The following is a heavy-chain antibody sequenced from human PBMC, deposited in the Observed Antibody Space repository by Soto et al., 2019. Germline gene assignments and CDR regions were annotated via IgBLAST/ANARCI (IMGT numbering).Heavy chain of an antibody. CDR3: ATIAVPGTSAFDI. CDR2: IRNKTNNYAT. J-gene: IGHJ3*02. CDR1: GFNFRGST. V-gene: IGHV3-73*02. Sequence: EVQLVESGGGLVQPGGSLKLSCAASGFNFRGSTVHWVRQASGKGLEWLGRIRNKTNNYATAYAASVEGRFTIASEDSRSTAYLKMNSLKTEDTAVYYCATIAVPGTSAFDIWGQGTMVTVSS. D-gene: IGHD6-19*01.